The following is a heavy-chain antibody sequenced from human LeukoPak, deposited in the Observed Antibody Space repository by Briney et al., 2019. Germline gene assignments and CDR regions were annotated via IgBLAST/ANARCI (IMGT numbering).Heavy chain of an antibody. CDR3: ARVSVVVVPAAIPFDY. Sequence: ASVKVSCTASGYTFTGYYMHWVRQAPGQGLEWMGWINPNSGGTNYAQKFQGRVTMTRDTSISTAYMELSRLRSDDTAVYYCARVSVVVVPAAIPFDYWGQGTLVTVSS. V-gene: IGHV1-2*02. CDR2: INPNSGGT. D-gene: IGHD2-2*01. CDR1: GYTFTGYY. J-gene: IGHJ4*02.